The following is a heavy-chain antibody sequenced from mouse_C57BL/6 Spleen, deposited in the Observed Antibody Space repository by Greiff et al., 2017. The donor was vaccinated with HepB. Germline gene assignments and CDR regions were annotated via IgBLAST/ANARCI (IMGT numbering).Heavy chain of an antibody. J-gene: IGHJ3*01. Sequence: QVQLQQPGAELVRPGTSVKLSCKASGYTFTSYWMHWVKQRPGQGLEWIGVIDPSDSYTNYNQKFKGKATLTVDTSSSTAYMQLSSLTSEDSAVYYCARTITRGFAYWGQGTLVTVSA. CDR1: GYTFTSYW. D-gene: IGHD1-2*01. V-gene: IGHV1-59*01. CDR2: IDPSDSYT. CDR3: ARTITRGFAY.